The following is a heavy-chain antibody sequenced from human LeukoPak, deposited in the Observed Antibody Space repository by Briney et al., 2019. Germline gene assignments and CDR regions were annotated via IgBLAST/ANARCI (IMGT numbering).Heavy chain of an antibody. Sequence: GASVKVSCKASGYTFTSYGISWVRQAPGQGLEWMGWISAYNGNTNFAQQLQGRVTMTTDTSTSTAYMELRSLRSDDTAVYYCARGVASGSTSPIDYWGQGTLVTVSS. D-gene: IGHD2-2*01. CDR3: ARGVASGSTSPIDY. V-gene: IGHV1-18*01. CDR1: GYTFTSYG. CDR2: ISAYNGNT. J-gene: IGHJ4*02.